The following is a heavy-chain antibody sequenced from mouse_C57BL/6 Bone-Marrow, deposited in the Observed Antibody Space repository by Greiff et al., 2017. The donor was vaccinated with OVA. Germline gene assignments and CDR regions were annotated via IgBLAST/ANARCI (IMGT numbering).Heavy chain of an antibody. CDR2: IDPENGDT. V-gene: IGHV14-4*01. J-gene: IGHJ2*01. Sequence: EVQLVESGAELVRPGASVKLSCTASGFNIKDDYMHWVKERPEQGLEWIGWIDPENGDTEYASKFQGKATIPADTSSKTVYLHLSSLTSEDTAVYYCTTYRYWGQGTTLTVSS. CDR1: GFNIKDDY. CDR3: TTYRY.